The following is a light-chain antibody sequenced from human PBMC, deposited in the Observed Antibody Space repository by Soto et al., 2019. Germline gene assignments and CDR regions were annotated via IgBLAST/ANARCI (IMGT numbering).Light chain of an antibody. CDR2: AAS. Sequence: DIQMTQSPSSLSASVGDRVTITCRASQSISRYFNWYQQKPGKAPKLLIYAASRLQSGVPSRFSGSGSGTDFTLTISSLQPEDFATYYCQQSYTTPFTFGPGTKVDIK. J-gene: IGKJ3*01. CDR3: QQSYTTPFT. V-gene: IGKV1-39*01. CDR1: QSISRY.